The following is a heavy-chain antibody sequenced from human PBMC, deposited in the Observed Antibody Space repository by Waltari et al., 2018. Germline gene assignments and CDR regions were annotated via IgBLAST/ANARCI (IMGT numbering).Heavy chain of an antibody. Sequence: EVQLVESGGVVVQPGGSLRLSCAASGFTFDDYTMHWVCQAPGKGLEWVSLISWDGGSTYYADSVKGRFTISRDNSKNSLYLQMNSLRTEDTALYYCAKDMRARVKRQHDAFDIWGQGTMVTVSS. CDR3: AKDMRARVKRQHDAFDI. CDR2: ISWDGGST. J-gene: IGHJ3*02. V-gene: IGHV3-43*01. D-gene: IGHD6-13*01. CDR1: GFTFDDYT.